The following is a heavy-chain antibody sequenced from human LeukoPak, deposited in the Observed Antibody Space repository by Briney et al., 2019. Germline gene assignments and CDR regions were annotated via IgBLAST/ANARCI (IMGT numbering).Heavy chain of an antibody. V-gene: IGHV3-48*02. CDR2: ISSSSSTI. Sequence: PGRSLRLSCAASGFTFSSYSMNWVRQAPGKGLEWVSYISSSSSTIYYADSVKGRFTISRDNAKNSLYLQMNSLRDEDTAVYYCAREERGGYSYGYLSFYFDYWGQGTLVTVSS. CDR3: AREERGGYSYGYLSFYFDY. J-gene: IGHJ4*02. CDR1: GFTFSSYS. D-gene: IGHD5-18*01.